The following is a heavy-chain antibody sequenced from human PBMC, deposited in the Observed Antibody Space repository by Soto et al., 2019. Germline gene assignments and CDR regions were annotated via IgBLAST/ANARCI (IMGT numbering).Heavy chain of an antibody. CDR3: AKAGSGWPCFDY. CDR2: ISGSGVST. Sequence: GGSLRLSCAASGFTFSSYAMSWVRQAPGKGLEWVSAISGSGVSTYYADSVKGRFTISRDNSKNTLYLQMNSLRAEDTAVYYCAKAGSGWPCFDYWGQGTLVTVSS. D-gene: IGHD6-19*01. V-gene: IGHV3-23*01. CDR1: GFTFSSYA. J-gene: IGHJ4*02.